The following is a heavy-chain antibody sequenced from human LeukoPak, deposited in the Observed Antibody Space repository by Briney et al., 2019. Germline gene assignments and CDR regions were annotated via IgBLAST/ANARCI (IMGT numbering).Heavy chain of an antibody. Sequence: GGSLRLSCAVSGFPFSSYAMSWVRQAPGKGLEWVSVISGSGGSTYYADSVKGRFTIPRDNSKNTLYLQMNSLRAEDTAVYYCAKGKEWLVHIDYWGQGTLVTVSS. CDR3: AKGKEWLVHIDY. CDR2: ISGSGGST. J-gene: IGHJ4*02. CDR1: GFPFSSYA. D-gene: IGHD6-19*01. V-gene: IGHV3-23*01.